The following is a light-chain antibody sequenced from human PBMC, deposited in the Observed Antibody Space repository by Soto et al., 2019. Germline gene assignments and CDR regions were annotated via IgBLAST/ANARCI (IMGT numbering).Light chain of an antibody. Sequence: EIVLTQSPDTLSLSPGERATLSCRASQSVTSSFLAWYQQKPGQAPRLLIYGASSRATVIPDRFSGSESGTDFTLTISRLEPEDCAVYYCHQYGSAPWTFGQGTKVEIK. CDR1: QSVTSSF. CDR2: GAS. V-gene: IGKV3-20*01. J-gene: IGKJ1*01. CDR3: HQYGSAPWT.